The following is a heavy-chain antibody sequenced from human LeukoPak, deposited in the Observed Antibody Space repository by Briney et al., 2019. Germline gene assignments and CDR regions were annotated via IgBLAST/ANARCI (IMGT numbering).Heavy chain of an antibody. CDR3: AREWADGCSGGSCYSLGYYYYYMDV. CDR2: IYTSGST. J-gene: IGHJ6*03. D-gene: IGHD2-15*01. Sequence: NPSETLSLTCTVSGGSISSYYWSWIRQPAGKGLEWIGRIYTSGSTYYNPSLKSRVTMSVDTSKNQFSLKLSSVTAADTAVYYCAREWADGCSGGSCYSLGYYYYYMDVWGKGTTVTVSS. V-gene: IGHV4-4*07. CDR1: GGSISSYY.